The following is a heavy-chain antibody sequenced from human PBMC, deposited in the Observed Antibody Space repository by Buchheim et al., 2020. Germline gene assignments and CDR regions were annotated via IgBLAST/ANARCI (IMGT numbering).Heavy chain of an antibody. Sequence: QVQLQESGPGLVKPSETLSLTCTVSGGSISSYYWSWIRQPPGKGLEWIGYIYYSGSTNYNPSLKSRVTISVDTSKNQFSLKLSSVTAADTAVYYCARGGGDHYGGKRGYYGMDVWGQGTT. J-gene: IGHJ6*02. CDR1: GGSISSYY. CDR2: IYYSGST. D-gene: IGHD4-23*01. V-gene: IGHV4-59*01. CDR3: ARGGGDHYGGKRGYYGMDV.